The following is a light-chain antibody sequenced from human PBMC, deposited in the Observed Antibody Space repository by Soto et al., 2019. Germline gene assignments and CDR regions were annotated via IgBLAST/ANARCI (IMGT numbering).Light chain of an antibody. CDR2: EGS. Sequence: QSALTQPASVSGSPGQSITISCTGTSSDVGSYNLVSWYQQHPGKAPKLMIYEGSKRPSGVSNRFSGSKSGNTASLTISGLQAEDEADYYCSSFTSSSTQVLGGGTKLTVL. CDR3: SSFTSSSTQV. J-gene: IGLJ3*02. CDR1: SSDVGSYNL. V-gene: IGLV2-14*02.